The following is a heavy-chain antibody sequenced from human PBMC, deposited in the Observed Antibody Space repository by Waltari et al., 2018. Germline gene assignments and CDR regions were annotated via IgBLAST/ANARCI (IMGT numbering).Heavy chain of an antibody. CDR3: ARDSSGSYDDY. V-gene: IGHV3-48*01. J-gene: IGHJ4*02. Sequence: EVQLVESGGGLVQPGGSLRLSCAASGFTFSSYSMNWVRQAPGKGLEWVSYISSSSSTIYYADSVKGRFTISRDNAKNSLYLQMNSLRAEDTAVYYCARDSSGSYDDYWGQGTLVIVSS. D-gene: IGHD3-10*01. CDR2: ISSSSSTI. CDR1: GFTFSSYS.